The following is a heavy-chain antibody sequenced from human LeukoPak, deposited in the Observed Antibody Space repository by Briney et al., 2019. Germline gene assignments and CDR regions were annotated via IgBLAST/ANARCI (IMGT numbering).Heavy chain of an antibody. Sequence: PGGSLRLSCATSGFTFSSYSMNSVRQAPGKGLEWVSSISSSSSYIYYADSVKGRFTISRDNAKTSLYLQMTSLRAEDTAVSYCASARVGYFDYWGQGTLVTASS. CDR2: ISSSSSYI. J-gene: IGHJ4*02. CDR1: GFTFSSYS. V-gene: IGHV3-21*01. CDR3: ASARVGYFDY.